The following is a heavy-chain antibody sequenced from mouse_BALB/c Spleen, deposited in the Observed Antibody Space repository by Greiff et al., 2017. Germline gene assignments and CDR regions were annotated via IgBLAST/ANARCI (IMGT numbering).Heavy chain of an antibody. CDR2: ISSGSSTI. Sequence: EVQLVESGGGLVQPGGSRKLSCAASGFTFSSFGMHWVRQAPEKGLEWVAYISSGSSTIYYADTVKGRFTISRDNPKNTLFLQMTSLRSEDTAMYYCARDYYGAYWGQGTLVTVSA. J-gene: IGHJ3*01. D-gene: IGHD1-1*01. V-gene: IGHV5-17*02. CDR3: ARDYYGAY. CDR1: GFTFSSFG.